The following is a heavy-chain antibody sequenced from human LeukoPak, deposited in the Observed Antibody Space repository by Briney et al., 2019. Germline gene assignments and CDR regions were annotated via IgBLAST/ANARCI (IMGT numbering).Heavy chain of an antibody. J-gene: IGHJ4*02. CDR1: GYSISSGKY. V-gene: IGHV4-38-2*02. CDR3: ARDGDFYYFDY. Sequence: PSETLSLTCTVSGYSISSGKYWGWSRQPPGKGPEWIGSIYHSGSTYYNPSLKSRVSISVDTSKNQFSLRLSSVTAADTAVYYCARDGDFYYFDYWGQGTLVTVSS. CDR2: IYHSGST.